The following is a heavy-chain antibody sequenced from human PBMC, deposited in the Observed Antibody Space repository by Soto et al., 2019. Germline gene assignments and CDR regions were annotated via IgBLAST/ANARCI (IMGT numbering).Heavy chain of an antibody. CDR1: GGSISSSSYY. J-gene: IGHJ4*02. CDR3: ARRGQWLVRGDFDY. V-gene: IGHV4-39*01. CDR2: IYYSGST. Sequence: SETLSLTCTVSGGSISSSSYYWGWIRQPPGKGLEWIGSIYYSGSTYYNPSLKSRVTISVDTSKNQFSLKLSSVTAADTAVYYCARRGQWLVRGDFDYWGQGTLVTVSS. D-gene: IGHD6-19*01.